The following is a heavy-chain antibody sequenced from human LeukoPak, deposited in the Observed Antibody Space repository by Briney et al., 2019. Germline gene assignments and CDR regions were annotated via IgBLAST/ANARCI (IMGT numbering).Heavy chain of an antibody. Sequence: SETLSLTCTVSGGSISSSSYYWGWIRQPPGKGLEWIGSIYYSGSTTYNPSLKSRVTMSVDTSKNQFSLKLSSVTAADTAVYYCARGDYDSSDVVDYWGQGTLVTVSS. J-gene: IGHJ4*02. CDR2: IYYSGST. CDR3: ARGDYDSSDVVDY. CDR1: GGSISSSSYY. D-gene: IGHD3-22*01. V-gene: IGHV4-39*07.